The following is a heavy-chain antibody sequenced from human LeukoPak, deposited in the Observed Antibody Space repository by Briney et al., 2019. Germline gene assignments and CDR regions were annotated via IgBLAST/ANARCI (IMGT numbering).Heavy chain of an antibody. CDR3: ARMGGSNWNREVNWFDP. CDR2: ISSSSSYI. CDR1: GFTFSSYS. Sequence: PGGSLRLSCAASGFTFSSYSMNWVRQAPGKGLEWVSSISSSSSYIYYADSVKGRFTISRDNAKNSLYLQMASLRAEDTAVHYCARMGGSNWNREVNWFDPWGQGTLVTVSS. D-gene: IGHD1-1*01. V-gene: IGHV3-21*01. J-gene: IGHJ5*02.